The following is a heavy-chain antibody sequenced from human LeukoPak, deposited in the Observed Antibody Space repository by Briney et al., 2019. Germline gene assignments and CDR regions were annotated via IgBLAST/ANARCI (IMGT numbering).Heavy chain of an antibody. D-gene: IGHD6-19*01. CDR2: IQTSGST. Sequence: SEAPSLTCTVSGGSINIYYWHWIRQPAGKGLEWIGHIQTSGSTKYNPSLKSRVTMSIDTSKHQFSLNLYSVTAADTAVYYCATNYTAVSAFDSWGQGTLVTVSS. CDR1: GGSINIYY. J-gene: IGHJ4*02. CDR3: ATNYTAVSAFDS. V-gene: IGHV4-4*07.